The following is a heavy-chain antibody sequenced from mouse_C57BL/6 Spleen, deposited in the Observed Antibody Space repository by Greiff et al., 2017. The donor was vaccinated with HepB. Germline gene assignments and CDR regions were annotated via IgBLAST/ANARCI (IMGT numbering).Heavy chain of an antibody. CDR2: IRRKSSNYAT. CDR1: GFTFNTYA. Sequence: EVQLVESGGGLVQPKGSLKLSCAASGFTFNTYAMHWVRQAPGKGLEWVARIRRKSSNYATYYADSVKDRFTISRDDSQSRLSLQMNNLKTEDTAMYYCVRDEHQAWFAYWGQGTLVTVSA. CDR3: VRDEHQAWFAY. V-gene: IGHV10-3*01. J-gene: IGHJ3*01.